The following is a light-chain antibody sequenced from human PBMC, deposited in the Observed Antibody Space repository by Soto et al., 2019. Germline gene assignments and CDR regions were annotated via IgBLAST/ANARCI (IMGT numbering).Light chain of an antibody. J-gene: IGLJ1*01. CDR2: ENN. Sequence: QSVLTQPPSVSAAPGQKVTISCSGSSSNIGDNYVSWYQQLPGTAPKLLIYENNKRPSGIPDRFSGSKSGTSATLGITGFQTGDESDYYCGTWDSILSAGTYVFVTGTKVTVL. CDR1: SSNIGDNY. V-gene: IGLV1-51*02. CDR3: GTWDSILSAGTYV.